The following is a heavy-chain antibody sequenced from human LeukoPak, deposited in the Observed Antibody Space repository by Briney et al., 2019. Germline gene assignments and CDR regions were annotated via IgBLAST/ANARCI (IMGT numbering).Heavy chain of an antibody. Sequence: GGSLRLSCAASGFTFSSYWMSWVRQAPGKGLEWVANIKQDGSEKYYVDSVKGRFTISRDNARNSLYLQMNSLRAEDTAVYYCARDRCSSTSCYAWSAFDIWGQGTMVTVSS. CDR1: GFTFSSYW. CDR2: IKQDGSEK. CDR3: ARDRCSSTSCYAWSAFDI. J-gene: IGHJ3*02. V-gene: IGHV3-7*01. D-gene: IGHD2-2*01.